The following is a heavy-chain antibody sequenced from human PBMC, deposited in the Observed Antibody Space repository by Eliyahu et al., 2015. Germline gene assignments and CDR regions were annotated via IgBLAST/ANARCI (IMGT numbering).Heavy chain of an antibody. CDR1: GYTFTSYA. Sequence: QVQLVQSGAEVKKPGASVKVSCKASGYTFTSYAMHWVRQAPGQRLEWMGWINAGNGNTKYSQKFQGRVTITRDTSASTAYMELSSLRSEDTAVYYCARADTMIVSFDYWGQGTLVTVSS. CDR2: INAGNGNT. CDR3: ARADTMIVSFDY. J-gene: IGHJ4*02. V-gene: IGHV1-3*01. D-gene: IGHD3-22*01.